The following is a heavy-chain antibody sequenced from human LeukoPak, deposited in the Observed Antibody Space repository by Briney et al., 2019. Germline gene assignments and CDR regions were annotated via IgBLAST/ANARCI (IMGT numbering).Heavy chain of an antibody. CDR1: GFTFDDYT. Sequence: PGGSLRLSCAASGFTFDDYTMHWVRQAPGKGLVWVSRINSDGSSTSYADSVKGRFTISRDNAKNTLYLQMNSLRAEDTAVYYCARDALWSSGYYSWYFDLWGRGTLVTVSS. CDR2: INSDGSST. J-gene: IGHJ2*01. CDR3: ARDALWSSGYYSWYFDL. V-gene: IGHV3-74*01. D-gene: IGHD3-22*01.